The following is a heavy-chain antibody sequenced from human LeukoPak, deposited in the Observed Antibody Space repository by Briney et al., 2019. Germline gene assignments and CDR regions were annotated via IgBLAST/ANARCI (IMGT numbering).Heavy chain of an antibody. CDR1: GDPINGYY. CDR3: ARTAYATFFDL. Sequence: SETLSLTCTVSGDPINGYYWSWIRQPPGKGLEWIGHIYYSGSTNYNPSLKSRVTISIDTSKNQFSLKLSSVTAADTAVYYCARTAYATFFDLWGRGTLVTVSS. J-gene: IGHJ2*01. CDR2: IYYSGST. V-gene: IGHV4-59*01. D-gene: IGHD2-21*01.